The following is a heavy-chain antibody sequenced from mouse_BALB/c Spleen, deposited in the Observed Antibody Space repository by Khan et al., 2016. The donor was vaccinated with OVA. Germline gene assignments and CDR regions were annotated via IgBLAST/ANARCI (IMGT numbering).Heavy chain of an antibody. D-gene: IGHD2-12*01. CDR3: ARSLYYSYGYGLDY. Sequence: VQLKESGPGLVKPSQSLSLTCTVTGYSITSDYAWNWIRHFPGNKLEWMGYISSSGSASYTPSLKSRISITRDTSKNQFFLQLKSVTTEDTATYYCARSLYYSYGYGLDYWGRGTSVTVSS. CDR2: ISSSGSA. J-gene: IGHJ4*01. CDR1: GYSITSDYA. V-gene: IGHV3-2*02.